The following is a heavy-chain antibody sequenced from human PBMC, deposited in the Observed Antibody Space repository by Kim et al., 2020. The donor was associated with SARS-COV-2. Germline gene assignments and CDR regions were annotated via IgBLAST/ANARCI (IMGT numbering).Heavy chain of an antibody. V-gene: IGHV1-2*06. CDR2: INPNSGGT. J-gene: IGHJ4*02. CDR3: ARWGSSGYSLSY. D-gene: IGHD3-22*01. CDR1: GYTFTGYY. Sequence: ASVKVSCKASGYTFTGYYMHWVRQAPGQGLEWMGRINPNSGGTNYAQKFQGRVTMTRDTSISTAYMELSRLRSDDTAVYYCARWGSSGYSLSYWGQGTLVTVSS.